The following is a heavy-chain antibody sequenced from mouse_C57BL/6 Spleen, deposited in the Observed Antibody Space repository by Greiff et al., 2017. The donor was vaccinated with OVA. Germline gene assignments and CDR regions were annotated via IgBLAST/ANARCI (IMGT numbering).Heavy chain of an antibody. CDR1: GYTFTSYW. V-gene: IGHV1-55*01. CDR3: ARGPLYYGSSYGYFDV. J-gene: IGHJ1*03. Sequence: QVQLQQSGAELVKPGASVKMSCKASGYTFTSYWITWVKQRPGQGLEWIGDIYPGSGSTNYNEKFKSKATLTVDTSSSTAYMQLSSLTSEDSAVYYCARGPLYYGSSYGYFDVWGTGTTVTVSS. CDR2: IYPGSGST. D-gene: IGHD1-1*01.